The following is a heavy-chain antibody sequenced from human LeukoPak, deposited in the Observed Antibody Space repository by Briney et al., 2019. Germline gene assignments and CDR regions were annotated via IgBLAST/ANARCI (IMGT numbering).Heavy chain of an antibody. J-gene: IGHJ4*02. V-gene: IGHV3-21*01. D-gene: IGHD1-26*01. Sequence: PGGSLRLSCAASGFTFSSYSMNWVRQAPGKGLEWASSISSSSSYIYYADSVKGRFTISRDNAKNSLYLQMNSLRAEDTAVYYCARDRFSGSYSGYWGQGTLVTVSS. CDR1: GFTFSSYS. CDR2: ISSSSSYI. CDR3: ARDRFSGSYSGY.